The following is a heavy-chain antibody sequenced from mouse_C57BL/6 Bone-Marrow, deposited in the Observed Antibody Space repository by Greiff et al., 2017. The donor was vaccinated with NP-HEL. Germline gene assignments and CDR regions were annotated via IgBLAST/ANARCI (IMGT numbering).Heavy chain of an antibody. CDR1: GYTFTSYG. V-gene: IGHV1-81*01. Sequence: VQRVESGAELARPGASVKLSCKASGYTFTSYGISWVKQRTGQGLEWIGEIYPRSGNTYYNEKFKGKATLTADKSSSTAYMELRSLTSEDSAVYFCARYPYYYGSSTWFAYWGQGTLVTVSA. CDR3: ARYPYYYGSSTWFAY. CDR2: IYPRSGNT. J-gene: IGHJ3*01. D-gene: IGHD1-1*01.